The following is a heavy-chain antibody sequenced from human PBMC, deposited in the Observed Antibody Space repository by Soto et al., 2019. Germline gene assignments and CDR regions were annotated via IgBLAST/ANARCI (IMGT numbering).Heavy chain of an antibody. V-gene: IGHV1-69*13. D-gene: IGHD3-10*01. CDR3: ARDRAAMVRGVIITSYYYGMDV. Sequence: GASVKVSCKASGGTFSSYAISWVRQAPGQGLEWMGGIIPIFGTANYAQKFQGRVTITADESTSTAYMELSSLRSEDTAVYYCARDRAAMVRGVIITSYYYGMDVWGQGTTVTVSS. J-gene: IGHJ6*02. CDR1: GGTFSSYA. CDR2: IIPIFGTA.